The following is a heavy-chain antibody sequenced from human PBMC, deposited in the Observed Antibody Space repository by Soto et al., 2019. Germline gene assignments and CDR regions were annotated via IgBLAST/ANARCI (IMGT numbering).Heavy chain of an antibody. D-gene: IGHD5-18*01. J-gene: IGHJ6*04. CDR2: ISSSGSAD. Sequence: GRSLRLSCTASGFNFSSYDMNWVRQAPGKGLEWVSWISSSGSADYFADSVKGRFTISRDNAKNSLYLQMSSMRAEDTAVYYCATTGLAVETVMTAPRDYKYYYYGMDVWGKGSTVTVAS. V-gene: IGHV3-48*03. CDR3: ATTGLAVETVMTAPRDYKYYYYGMDV. CDR1: GFNFSSYD.